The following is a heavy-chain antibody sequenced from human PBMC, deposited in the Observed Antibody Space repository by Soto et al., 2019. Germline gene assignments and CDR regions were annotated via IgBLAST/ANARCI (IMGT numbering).Heavy chain of an antibody. Sequence: ASVKVSCKASGYTFTGYYMHWVRQAPGQGLEWMGWINPNSGGTNYAQKFQGWVTMTRDKSISTAYMELSRLRSDDTAVYYCARCGYSYGYFDYWGQGTLVTVSS. CDR1: GYTFTGYY. CDR3: ARCGYSYGYFDY. D-gene: IGHD5-18*01. J-gene: IGHJ4*02. V-gene: IGHV1-2*04. CDR2: INPNSGGT.